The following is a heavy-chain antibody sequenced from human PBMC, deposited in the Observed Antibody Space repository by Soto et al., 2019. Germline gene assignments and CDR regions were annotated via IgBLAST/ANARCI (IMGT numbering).Heavy chain of an antibody. CDR3: SKSRYVDNSGDFYDC. J-gene: IGHJ4*02. V-gene: IGHV3-23*01. CDR2: IGGRGTSA. Sequence: DVQLLESGGGLVQPGGSLRLSCGASGFSFSNYAMSWVRQAPGKGLEWLSGIGGRGTSAYYADSVKGRFAISRDNSEYTVSLQLNSLSADHSAASFCSKSRYVDNSGDFYDCSGQGTLVTVSS. D-gene: IGHD3-22*01. CDR1: GFSFSNYA.